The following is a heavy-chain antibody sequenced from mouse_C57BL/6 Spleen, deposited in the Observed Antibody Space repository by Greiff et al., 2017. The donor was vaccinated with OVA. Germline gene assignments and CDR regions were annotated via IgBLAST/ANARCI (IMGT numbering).Heavy chain of an antibody. D-gene: IGHD1-1*01. Sequence: QVQLKQSGPELVKPGASVKLSCKASGYTFTSYDINWVKQRPGQGLEWIGWIYPRDGSTKYNEKFKGKATLTVDTSSSTAYMELHSLTSEDSAVYFCARYGSSYHAYYFDYWGQGTTLTVSS. CDR3: ARYGSSYHAYYFDY. CDR2: IYPRDGST. J-gene: IGHJ2*01. CDR1: GYTFTSYD. V-gene: IGHV1-85*01.